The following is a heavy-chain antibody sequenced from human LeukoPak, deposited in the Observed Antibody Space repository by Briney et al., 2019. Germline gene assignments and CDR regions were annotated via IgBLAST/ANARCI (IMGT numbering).Heavy chain of an antibody. CDR1: GYTFTSYA. D-gene: IGHD3-10*01. J-gene: IGHJ6*02. CDR2: INTNTGNP. V-gene: IGHV7-4-1*02. CDR3: ARDRRYYYGSGSGFGNYYYGMDV. Sequence: ASVKVSCKASGYTFTSYAMNWVRQAPGQGLEWMGWINTNTGNPTYAQGLTGRFVFSLDTSVSTAYLQISSLKAEDTAVYYCARDRRYYYGSGSGFGNYYYGMDVWGQGTTVTVSS.